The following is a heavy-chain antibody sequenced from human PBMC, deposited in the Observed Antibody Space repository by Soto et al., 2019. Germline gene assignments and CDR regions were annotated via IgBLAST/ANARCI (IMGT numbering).Heavy chain of an antibody. CDR3: VSAAKWEILFDY. CDR2: IYYTEGA. D-gene: IGHD1-26*01. Sequence: PSETLSLTCTVSGGSISSSNYYWAWIRQPPGKGLEWIGNIYYTEGAYYNPSLKSRVTISVDTSKNQVSLKLFSVTAADTAVYYCVSAAKWEILFDYWGQGTLVTVSS. V-gene: IGHV4-39*01. CDR1: GGSISSSNYY. J-gene: IGHJ4*02.